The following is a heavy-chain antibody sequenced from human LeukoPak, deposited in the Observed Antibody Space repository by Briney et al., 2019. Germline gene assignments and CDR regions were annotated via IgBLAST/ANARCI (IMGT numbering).Heavy chain of an antibody. CDR2: NYPGDSDT. CDR1: IYSFTSNC. D-gene: IGHD1-7*01. CDR3: ARLADTKVRYNSDWNYDPRY. V-gene: IGHV5-51*01. Sequence: GESLKISCQATIYSFTSNCTGCLRQMPLKVLDTTMYNYPGDSDTRYSPSLLGHVTISADKSMSTASLQWSTVTASDTAMYYSARLADTKVRYNSDWNYDPRYWGEGTLVTVS. J-gene: IGHJ4*02.